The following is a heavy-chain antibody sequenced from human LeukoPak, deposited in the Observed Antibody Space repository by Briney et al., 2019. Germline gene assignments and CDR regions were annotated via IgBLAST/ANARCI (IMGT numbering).Heavy chain of an antibody. CDR1: GVTFKNYW. CDR3: FTGGGY. D-gene: IGHD1-14*01. CDR2: INPDGSQK. J-gene: IGHJ4*02. Sequence: GGSLRLSCAASGVTFKNYWMNWVRQAPGKGLEWVANINPDGSQKYYVDSVKGRFTISRDNAKNSLFLQMNSLRDEETAVYYCFTGGGYWGQGTLVTVSS. V-gene: IGHV3-7*01.